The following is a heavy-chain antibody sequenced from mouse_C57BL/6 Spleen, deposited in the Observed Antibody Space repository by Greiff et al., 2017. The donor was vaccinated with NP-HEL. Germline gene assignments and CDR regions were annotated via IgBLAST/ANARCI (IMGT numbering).Heavy chain of an antibody. CDR1: GYAFSSYW. D-gene: IGHD3-1*01. V-gene: IGHV1-80*01. CDR3: ARSGGTAQALDY. Sequence: QVQLQQSGAELVKPGASVKISCKASGYAFSSYWMNWVKQRPGKGLEWIGQIYPGDGDTNYNGKFKGKATLTAGKSSSTAYMQLSSLTSEDSAVYFCARSGGTAQALDYWGQGTTLTVSS. J-gene: IGHJ2*01. CDR2: IYPGDGDT.